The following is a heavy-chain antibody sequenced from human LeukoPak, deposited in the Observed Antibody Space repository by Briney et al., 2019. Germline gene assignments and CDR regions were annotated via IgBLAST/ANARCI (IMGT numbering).Heavy chain of an antibody. CDR3: ARDFTYYDILTGYGMDV. Sequence: PGGSLRLSCAASGFTFSSYSMNWVRQAPGKGLEWVSYISSSSSTIYYADSVNGRFSISRDNAKNSLYLQMNSLRAEDTAVYYCARDFTYYDILTGYGMDVWGQGTTVTVSS. J-gene: IGHJ6*02. V-gene: IGHV3-48*01. D-gene: IGHD3-9*01. CDR2: ISSSSSTI. CDR1: GFTFSSYS.